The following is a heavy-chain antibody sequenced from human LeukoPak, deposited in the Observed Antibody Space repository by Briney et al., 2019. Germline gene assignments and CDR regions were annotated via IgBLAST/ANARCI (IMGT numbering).Heavy chain of an antibody. J-gene: IGHJ4*02. D-gene: IGHD2-2*01. CDR2: INHSGIT. CDR3: ARDVPSGHFDY. V-gene: IGHV4-38-2*02. Sequence: SETLSLTCDVSSYSITSSYSSTSSYYWGWIRQPPGKGLEWIGSINHSGITFYNPSLKSRVTISVDTSKNQFSLKLTSVTAADMAFYYCARDVPSGHFDYWGQGALVTVSS. CDR1: SYSITSSYSSTSSYY.